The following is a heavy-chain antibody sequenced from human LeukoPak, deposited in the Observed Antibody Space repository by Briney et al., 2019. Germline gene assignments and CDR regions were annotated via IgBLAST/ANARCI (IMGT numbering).Heavy chain of an antibody. CDR3: ASGRHHEVGAY. CDR2: ISGDGRST. V-gene: IGHV3-74*01. D-gene: IGHD1-14*01. J-gene: IGHJ4*02. Sequence: GGSLRLSCAASGFTFSTYWMNWVRQGPGTGLVWVARISGDGRSTNYADSVKGRFAISRDNAKNTLYLQMNSLRAEDSAAYYCASGRHHEVGAYWGQGPLVTVSS. CDR1: GFTFSTYW.